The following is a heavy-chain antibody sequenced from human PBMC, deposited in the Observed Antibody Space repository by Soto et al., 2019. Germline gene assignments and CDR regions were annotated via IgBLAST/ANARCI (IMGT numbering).Heavy chain of an antibody. CDR2: ISSSSSYT. J-gene: IGHJ4*02. Sequence: CGSLRLSGASSGFTFSDYYMRWIRQAPGKGLEWVSYISSSSSYTKYADSVKGRCTISRDNAKISLYLQTYSLRAEDPAVHYCARGEAYCGGDCYPYFGYWGQGSLVTVSS. D-gene: IGHD2-21*02. V-gene: IGHV3-11*06. CDR3: ARGEAYCGGDCYPYFGY. CDR1: GFTFSDYY.